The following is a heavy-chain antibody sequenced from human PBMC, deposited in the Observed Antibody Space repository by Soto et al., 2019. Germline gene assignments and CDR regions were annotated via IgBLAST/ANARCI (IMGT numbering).Heavy chain of an antibody. CDR1: GFTFSSYS. D-gene: IGHD3-10*01. J-gene: IGHJ3*02. CDR3: ARDSSGSAAFDI. V-gene: IGHV3-21*01. Sequence: GGSLRLSCAASGFTFSSYSMNWVRQAPGKGLEWVSSISSSSSYIYYADSVKGRFTISRDNAKNSLYLQMNSLRAEDTAVYYCARDSSGSAAFDIWGQGTMVTVSS. CDR2: ISSSSSYI.